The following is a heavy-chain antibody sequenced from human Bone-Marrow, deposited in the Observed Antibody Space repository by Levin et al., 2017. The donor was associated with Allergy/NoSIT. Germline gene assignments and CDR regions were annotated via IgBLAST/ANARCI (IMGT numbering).Heavy chain of an antibody. Sequence: SQTLSLTCTVSGGSISSGDYYWSWIRQPPGKGLEWIGYIYYSGSTYYNPSLKSRVTISVDTSKNQFSLKLSSVTAADTAVYYCASERSVWFGDPIHGWFDPWGQGTLVTVSS. D-gene: IGHD3-10*01. CDR3: ASERSVWFGDPIHGWFDP. J-gene: IGHJ5*02. CDR2: IYYSGST. V-gene: IGHV4-30-4*01. CDR1: GGSISSGDYY.